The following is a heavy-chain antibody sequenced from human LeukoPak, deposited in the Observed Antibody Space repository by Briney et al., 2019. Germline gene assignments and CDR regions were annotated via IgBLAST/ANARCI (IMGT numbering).Heavy chain of an antibody. Sequence: ASVKVSCKASGYTLTSYGISWVRQAPGQGLEWMGWISAYNGNTNYAQKLQGRVTMTTDTSTSTAYMELRSLRSDDTAVYYCARYPIVVVPAANDYWGQGTLVTVSS. CDR2: ISAYNGNT. CDR3: ARYPIVVVPAANDY. D-gene: IGHD2-2*01. J-gene: IGHJ4*02. CDR1: GYTLTSYG. V-gene: IGHV1-18*01.